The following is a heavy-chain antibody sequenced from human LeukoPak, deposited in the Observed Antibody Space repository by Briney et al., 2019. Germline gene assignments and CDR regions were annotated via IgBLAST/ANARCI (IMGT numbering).Heavy chain of an antibody. D-gene: IGHD4-17*01. Sequence: SETLSLTCAVYGGSFSGYYWSWIRQPPGKGLEWIGEINHSGSTNYNPSLKSRVTISVDTSKNQFSLKLSSVTAADTAVYYCARLSTDRFDPWGQGTLVTVSS. V-gene: IGHV4-34*01. CDR3: ARLSTDRFDP. CDR1: GGSFSGYY. J-gene: IGHJ5*02. CDR2: INHSGST.